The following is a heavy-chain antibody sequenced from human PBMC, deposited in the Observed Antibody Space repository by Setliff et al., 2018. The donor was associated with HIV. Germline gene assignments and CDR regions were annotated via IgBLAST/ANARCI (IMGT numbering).Heavy chain of an antibody. V-gene: IGHV3-23*01. Sequence: GGSLRLSCAASGFSFNNYAMNWVRQAPGKGLEWVSGISGRGGSTFYADSVQGRFTISRDNSRNTVYMQMNSLRADDTALYYCARAWHYDFWGGYRYDVFNIWGQGTMVTVSS. D-gene: IGHD3-3*01. CDR1: GFSFNNYA. CDR3: ARAWHYDFWGGYRYDVFNI. CDR2: ISGRGGST. J-gene: IGHJ3*02.